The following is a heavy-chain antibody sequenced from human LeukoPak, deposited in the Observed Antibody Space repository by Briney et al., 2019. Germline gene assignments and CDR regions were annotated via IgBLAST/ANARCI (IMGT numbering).Heavy chain of an antibody. CDR3: ARGEDIVATYSY. V-gene: IGHV1-2*02. J-gene: IGHJ4*02. D-gene: IGHD5-12*01. CDR1: GYTFTGYY. Sequence: GASVKVSCKASGYTFTGYYMHWVRQAPGRGLEWMGWINPNSGGTNYAQKFQGRVTMTRDTSISTAYMELSRLRPDDTAVYYCARGEDIVATYSYWGQGTLVTVSS. CDR2: INPNSGGT.